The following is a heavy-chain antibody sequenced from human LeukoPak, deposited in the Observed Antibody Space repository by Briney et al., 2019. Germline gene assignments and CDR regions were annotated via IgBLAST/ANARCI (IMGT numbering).Heavy chain of an antibody. V-gene: IGHV3-23*01. D-gene: IGHD2-8*01. Sequence: GGSLRLSCAASGFTFSSYEMNWVRQAPGKGLAWVSGLSGSGGSTYYSDSVKGRFTISRDNSKNTLYLQIDFLTAEDTAVYYCAKGGIVLMVYATYFDYWGQGTLVTVSS. CDR2: LSGSGGST. CDR1: GFTFSSYE. J-gene: IGHJ4*02. CDR3: AKGGIVLMVYATYFDY.